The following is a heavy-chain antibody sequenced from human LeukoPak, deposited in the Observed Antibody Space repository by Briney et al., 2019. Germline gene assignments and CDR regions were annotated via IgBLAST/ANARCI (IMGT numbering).Heavy chain of an antibody. V-gene: IGHV3-33*08. CDR1: GFTLSDAW. D-gene: IGHD2-21*02. CDR2: IWNDGTNE. Sequence: PGGSLRLSCVASGFTLSDAWMSWVRQAPGKGLEWVALIWNDGTNEHYADSVKGRFTISRDNSKNTLYLQMNSLRAEDTAVYFCARDRAVTDYYFALWGQGTLVTVSS. CDR3: ARDRAVTDYYFAL. J-gene: IGHJ4*02.